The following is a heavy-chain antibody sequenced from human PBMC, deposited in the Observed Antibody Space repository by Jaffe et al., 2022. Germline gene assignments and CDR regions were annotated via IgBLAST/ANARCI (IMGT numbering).Heavy chain of an antibody. CDR2: ISGSGGST. CDR1: GFTFSSYA. Sequence: EVQLLESGGGLVQPGGSLRLSCAASGFTFSSYAMSWVRQAPGKGLEWVSAISGSGGSTYYADSVKGRFTISRDNSKNTLYLQMNSLRAEDTAVYYCAKEPNDYGDYGGGYYYYYYMDVWGKGTTVTVSS. J-gene: IGHJ6*03. V-gene: IGHV3-23*01. CDR3: AKEPNDYGDYGGGYYYYYYMDV. D-gene: IGHD4-17*01.